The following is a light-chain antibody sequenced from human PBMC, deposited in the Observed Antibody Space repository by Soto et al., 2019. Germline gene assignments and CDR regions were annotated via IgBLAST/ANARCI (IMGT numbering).Light chain of an antibody. J-gene: IGLJ2*01. CDR3: SSYASSTTLV. CDR2: EVS. Sequence: QSVLTQPASVSGSPGQSITISCTGTSSDVGGYKYVSWYQQHPGKAPKIMIYEVSNRPSGVSNRFSGSKSGNTASLTISGFQAEDEADYYCSSYASSTTLVFGGGTKVTVL. CDR1: SSDVGGYKY. V-gene: IGLV2-14*01.